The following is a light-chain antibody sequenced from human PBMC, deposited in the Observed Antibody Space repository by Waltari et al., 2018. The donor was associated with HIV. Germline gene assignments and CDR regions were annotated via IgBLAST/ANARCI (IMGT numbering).Light chain of an antibody. CDR1: SSNIGRNT. Sequence: QSVLTQPPSASGTPGQRVTISCSGSSSNIGRNTVNWYQPLPGTAPKLLIYSNNQRPAGVPDRFSGSKSGTSASQAISGLQSEDEADYYCAAWDDSLAWVFGGGTKLTVL. CDR3: AAWDDSLAWV. J-gene: IGLJ3*02. CDR2: SNN. V-gene: IGLV1-44*01.